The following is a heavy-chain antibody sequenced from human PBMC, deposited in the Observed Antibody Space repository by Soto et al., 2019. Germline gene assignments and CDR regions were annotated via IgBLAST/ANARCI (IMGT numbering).Heavy chain of an antibody. J-gene: IGHJ5*02. CDR3: ARVPDR. Sequence: SETLSLTCTVSGGSISSSSYYWGWIRQPPGKGLEWIGSIYSSGSTFYNPSLKSPVTISVDASKNQFSLKLSSVTAADTAVYYCARVPDRWGQGTLVTVSS. D-gene: IGHD2-2*01. CDR1: GGSISSSSYY. CDR2: IYSSGST. V-gene: IGHV4-39*07.